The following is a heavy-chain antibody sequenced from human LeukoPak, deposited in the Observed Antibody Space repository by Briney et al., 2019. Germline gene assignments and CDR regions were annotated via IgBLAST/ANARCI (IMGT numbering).Heavy chain of an antibody. V-gene: IGHV3-21*01. J-gene: IGHJ2*01. Sequence: GGSLRLSCAASGFTFSSYSMNWVRQAPGKALEWGSSISSSSSYIYYADSVKGRFTIPRDNAKNSLYLQMNSLRAEDTAVYYCAREDQYYDILTGYYDWYFDLWGRGTLVTVSS. CDR1: GFTFSSYS. CDR3: AREDQYYDILTGYYDWYFDL. D-gene: IGHD3-9*01. CDR2: ISSSSSYI.